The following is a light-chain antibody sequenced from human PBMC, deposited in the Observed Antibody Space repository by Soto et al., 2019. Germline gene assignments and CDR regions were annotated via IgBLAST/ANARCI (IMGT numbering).Light chain of an antibody. J-gene: IGKJ4*01. V-gene: IGKV3-20*01. CDR3: QQYDNSPLT. CDR1: QSVSSSY. Sequence: GERATLSCRASQSVSSSYLARYQQKPGQAPRLLIYGASSRATGIPDRFSGSGSGTDFTLTISRLEPEDFAVYYCQQYDNSPLTFGGGTKVDIK. CDR2: GAS.